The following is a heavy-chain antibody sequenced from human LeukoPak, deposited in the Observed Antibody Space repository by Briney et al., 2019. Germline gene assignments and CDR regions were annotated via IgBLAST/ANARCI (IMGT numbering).Heavy chain of an antibody. Sequence: GGSLRLSCAASGFTFSSYGMHWVRQAPGKGLEWVAVISYDGSNKYYADSVKGRFTISRDNSKNTLYLQMNSLRAEDTAVYYCAKDSSFTSGYDFSNSWAQEPLVTVSS. CDR1: GFTFSSYG. J-gene: IGHJ4*02. CDR3: AKDSSFTSGYDFSNS. D-gene: IGHD5-12*01. V-gene: IGHV3-30*18. CDR2: ISYDGSNK.